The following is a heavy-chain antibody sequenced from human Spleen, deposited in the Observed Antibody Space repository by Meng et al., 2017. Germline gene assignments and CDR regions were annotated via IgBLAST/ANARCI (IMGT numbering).Heavy chain of an antibody. Sequence: EVQLLESGGGLVQPGGSLRLSCAASGFTVSSNYMNWVRQAPGKGLEWVSVIYSGGSTYYADSVKGRFTISRDNSKNTLSLQMNNLRAEDTAVYYCAKDRSLGYWGQGTLVTVSS. V-gene: IGHV3-53*01. CDR3: AKDRSLGY. CDR2: IYSGGST. CDR1: GFTVSSNY. D-gene: IGHD6-13*01. J-gene: IGHJ4*02.